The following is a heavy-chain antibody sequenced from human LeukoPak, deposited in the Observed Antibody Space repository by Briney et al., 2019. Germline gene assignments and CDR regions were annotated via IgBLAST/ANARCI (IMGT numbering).Heavy chain of an antibody. CDR1: GFTFSSYG. V-gene: IGHV3-30*18. J-gene: IGHJ1*01. Sequence: AGGSLRLSCVASGFTFSSYGMHWVRQAPGKGLEWVAVISHDGTTTFYADSVKGRITISRDNSKNTLDLQMDSLRVEDTAVYFCAKEPNAYSSGWYFQDWGQGTLVTVSS. CDR3: AKEPNAYSSGWYFQD. D-gene: IGHD6-25*01. CDR2: ISHDGTTT.